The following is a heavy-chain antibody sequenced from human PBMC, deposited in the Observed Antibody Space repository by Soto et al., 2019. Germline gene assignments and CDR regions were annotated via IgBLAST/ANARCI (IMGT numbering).Heavy chain of an antibody. J-gene: IGHJ3*01. CDR3: AHAYGGTSWPNDAFDV. CDR1: GFSLSADGVG. CDR2: IYWDADK. V-gene: IGHV2-5*02. D-gene: IGHD2-2*01. Sequence: QITLKESGPTLVKLTQTLTLTCTFSGFSLSADGVGVGWIRQPPGKALERLALIYWDADKRYRPSLKSRLTITKAPSKTTVVLTMTNMDPVDTATYYCAHAYGGTSWPNDAFDVWGQGTVVTVSS.